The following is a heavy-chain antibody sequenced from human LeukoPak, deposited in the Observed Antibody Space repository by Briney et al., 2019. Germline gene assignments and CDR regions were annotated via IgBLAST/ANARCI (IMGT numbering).Heavy chain of an antibody. Sequence: PGGSLRLSCAASGFTFSSYWMHWVRQAPGKGLVWVSRVNSDGSGTSHADSVKGRFTISRDNAKNTLYLQMNSLRAEDTAVYYCAREGYASGWYYFDYWGQGTLVTVSS. D-gene: IGHD6-19*01. CDR2: VNSDGSGT. CDR1: GFTFSSYW. J-gene: IGHJ4*02. V-gene: IGHV3-74*01. CDR3: AREGYASGWYYFDY.